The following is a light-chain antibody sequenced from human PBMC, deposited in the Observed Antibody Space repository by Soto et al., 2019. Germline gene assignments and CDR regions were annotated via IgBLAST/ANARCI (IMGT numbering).Light chain of an antibody. CDR3: QQYNSYSHT. J-gene: IGKJ2*01. Sequence: DIQMSQSPSTLSASVGGRVTITCRASQGTGDWLAWYQQKPGKAPKLLIYKTSTLEGGVPSRFSGSGSGTEFTLTISSLQPDDFATYYCQQYNSYSHTFGQGTKVDIK. V-gene: IGKV1-5*03. CDR1: QGTGDW. CDR2: KTS.